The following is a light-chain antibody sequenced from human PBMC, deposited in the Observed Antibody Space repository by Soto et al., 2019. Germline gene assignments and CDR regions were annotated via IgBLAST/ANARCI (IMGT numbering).Light chain of an antibody. Sequence: DIQMTQSPSVMSASVGDTVTITCRASQGISNYVAWFQQKPGKVPKSLIYAASKLQGGVPSRFSGSGSGTEFTLTISSLQPEDFATSYCLQHNSYPVSFGGGTKV. CDR1: QGISNY. CDR3: LQHNSYPVS. J-gene: IGKJ4*01. V-gene: IGKV1-17*03. CDR2: AAS.